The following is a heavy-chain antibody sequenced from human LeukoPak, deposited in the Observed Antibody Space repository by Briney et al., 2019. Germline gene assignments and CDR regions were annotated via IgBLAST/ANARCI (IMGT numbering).Heavy chain of an antibody. CDR3: ARVGSHTVPRNGWFDP. V-gene: IGHV4-30-2*01. D-gene: IGHD1-14*01. J-gene: IGHJ5*02. Sequence: PSETLSLTCAVSGGSISSGGYSWSWIRQPPGKGLEWIGYIYHSGSTYYNPSLKSRVTISVDRSKNQFSLKLSSVTAADTAVYHCARVGSHTVPRNGWFDPWGQGTLVTVSS. CDR2: IYHSGST. CDR1: GGSISSGGYS.